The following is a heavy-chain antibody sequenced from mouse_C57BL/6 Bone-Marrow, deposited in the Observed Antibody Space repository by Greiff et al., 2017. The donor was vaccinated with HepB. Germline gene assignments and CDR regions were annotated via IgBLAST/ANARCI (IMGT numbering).Heavy chain of an antibody. D-gene: IGHD2-3*01. J-gene: IGHJ1*03. CDR3: ARRGWLLLDY. CDR2: IYPSDSET. CDR1: GYTFTSYW. V-gene: IGHV1-61*01. Sequence: QVQLQQPGAELVRPGSSVKLSCKASGYTFTSYWMDWVKQRPGQGLEWIGNIYPSDSETHYNQKFKDKATLTVDKSSSTAYMQLSSLTSEDSAVYYCARRGWLLLDYWGTGTTVTVSS.